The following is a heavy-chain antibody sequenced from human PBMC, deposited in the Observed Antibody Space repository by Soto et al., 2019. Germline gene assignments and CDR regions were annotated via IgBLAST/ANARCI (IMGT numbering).Heavy chain of an antibody. D-gene: IGHD5-18*01. J-gene: IGHJ4*02. CDR2: INGRGST. V-gene: IGHV4-34*01. CDR3: ARQGDSTMAIFDH. CDR1: GGSFSGDY. Sequence: ASETLSLTCAVYGGSFSGDYWSWIRQPPGKGPEWIGEINGRGSTKYNPSLKSRVTMPVDPSKNQFSLKLTSVTAADTAVYYCARQGDSTMAIFDHWGQGALVTVSS.